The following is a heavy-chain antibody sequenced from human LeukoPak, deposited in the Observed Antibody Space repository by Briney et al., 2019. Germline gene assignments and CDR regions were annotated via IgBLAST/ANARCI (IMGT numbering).Heavy chain of an antibody. J-gene: IGHJ4*02. CDR2: ISYDGSNK. Sequence: PGGSLRLSCAASGFTFSSYGMHWVRQAPGKGLEWVAVISYDGSNKYYADSVKGRFTISRDNSKNTLYLQMNSLRAEDTAVYYCAREGYEPPYRSSWYSDYWGQGTLVTVSS. CDR1: GFTFSSYG. CDR3: AREGYEPPYRSSWYSDY. V-gene: IGHV3-30*03. D-gene: IGHD6-13*01.